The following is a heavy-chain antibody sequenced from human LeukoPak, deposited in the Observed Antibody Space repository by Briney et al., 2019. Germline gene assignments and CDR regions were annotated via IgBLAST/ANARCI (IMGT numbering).Heavy chain of an antibody. J-gene: IGHJ4*02. CDR1: GYTFTSYD. CDR3: ARGPTSRDGYKMDY. CDR2: MNPNSSNT. D-gene: IGHD5-24*01. V-gene: IGHV1-8*01. Sequence: ASVKVSCKASGYTFTSYDINWVRQATGQGLEWMGWMNPNSSNTGYAQKFQGRVTMTRNTSISTAYMELSSLRSEDTAVYYCARGPTSRDGYKMDYWGQGTLVTVSS.